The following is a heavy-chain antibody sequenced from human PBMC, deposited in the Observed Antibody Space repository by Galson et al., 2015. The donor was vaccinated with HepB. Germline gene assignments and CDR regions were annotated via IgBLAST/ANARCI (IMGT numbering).Heavy chain of an antibody. J-gene: IGHJ3*02. V-gene: IGHV4-39*07. CDR2: IYYSGST. CDR1: GGSISSSSYY. CDR3: ATSWEKLRRYDAFDI. D-gene: IGHD4-23*01. Sequence: ETLSLTCTVSGGSISSSSYYWGWIRQPPGKGLEWIGSIYYSGSTYYNPSLKSRVTISVDTSKNQFSLKLSSVTAADTAVYYCATSWEKLRRYDAFDIWGQGTMVTVSS.